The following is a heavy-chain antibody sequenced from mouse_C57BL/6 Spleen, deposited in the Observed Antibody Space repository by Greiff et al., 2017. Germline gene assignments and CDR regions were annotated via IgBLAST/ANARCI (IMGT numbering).Heavy chain of an antibody. D-gene: IGHD3-1*01. V-gene: IGHV1-69*01. CDR2: IDPSDSYT. CDR3: ARSGRFYAMDY. J-gene: IGHJ4*01. CDR1: GYTFTSYW. Sequence: QVQLQQPGAELVMPGASVKLSCKASGYTFTSYWMHWVKQRPGQGLEWIGEIDPSDSYTNYNQKFTGKSTLTVDKSSSTAYMQLSSLTSEDSAVYYCARSGRFYAMDYWGQGTSVTVSS.